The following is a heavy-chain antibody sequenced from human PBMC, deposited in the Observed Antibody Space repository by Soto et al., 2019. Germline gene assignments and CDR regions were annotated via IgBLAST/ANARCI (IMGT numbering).Heavy chain of an antibody. CDR3: AREGYSYGSGSPQGFDY. Sequence: SVKVSCKASGGTFSSYAISWVRQAPGQGLEWMGGIIPIFGTANYAQKFQGRVTITADKSTSTAYMELSSLRSEDTAVYYCAREGYSYGSGSPQGFDYWGQGTLVTVSS. D-gene: IGHD5-18*01. CDR1: GGTFSSYA. J-gene: IGHJ4*02. V-gene: IGHV1-69*06. CDR2: IIPIFGTA.